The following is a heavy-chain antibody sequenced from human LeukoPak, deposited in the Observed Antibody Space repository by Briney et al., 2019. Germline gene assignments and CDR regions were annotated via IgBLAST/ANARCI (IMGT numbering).Heavy chain of an antibody. J-gene: IGHJ4*02. CDR1: GGSFSGYY. V-gene: IGHV4-34*01. CDR3: ARVDYYDSSGYPY. Sequence: RPSETLSLTCAVCGGSFSGYYWSWLRQPPGKGLEWIGEINHSGSTNYNPSLKCRVTISVDTSKNQFSLKLSSVTAADTAVYYCARVDYYDSSGYPYWGQGTLVTVSS. D-gene: IGHD3-22*01. CDR2: INHSGST.